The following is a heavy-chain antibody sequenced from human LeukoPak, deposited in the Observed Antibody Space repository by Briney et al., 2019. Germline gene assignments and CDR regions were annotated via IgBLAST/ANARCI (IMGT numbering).Heavy chain of an antibody. CDR2: IYHSGST. J-gene: IGHJ4*02. Sequence: SETLSLTCTVSGYSISSGYYWGWIRQPPGKGLEWIGSIYHSGSTYYNPSLKSRVTISVDTSKNQFSLKLSSVTAADTAVYYCARDGGSWSGYYTGFVVAYWGQGTLVTVSS. CDR3: ARDGGSWSGYYTGFVVAY. CDR1: GYSISSGYY. D-gene: IGHD3-3*01. V-gene: IGHV4-38-2*02.